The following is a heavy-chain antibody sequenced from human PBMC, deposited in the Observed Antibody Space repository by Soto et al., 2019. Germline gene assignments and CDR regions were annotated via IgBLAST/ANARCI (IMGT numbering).Heavy chain of an antibody. Sequence: ASVKVSCKASGGTFSSYAISWVRQAPGQGLEWMGGIIPIFGTANYAQKFQGRVTITADESTSTAYMELSSLRSEDTAVYYCARVYCSGGSCYDDYYYYMDVWGKGTTVTVSS. J-gene: IGHJ6*03. V-gene: IGHV1-69*13. CDR1: GGTFSSYA. CDR2: IIPIFGTA. D-gene: IGHD2-15*01. CDR3: ARVYCSGGSCYDDYYYYMDV.